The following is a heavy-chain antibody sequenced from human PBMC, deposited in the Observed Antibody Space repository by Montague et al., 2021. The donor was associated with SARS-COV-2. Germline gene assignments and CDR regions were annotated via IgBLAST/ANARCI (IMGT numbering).Heavy chain of an antibody. Sequence: SMSLSCAASGFTFGDYAMHWVRPAPGKGLEWVSGISWNRGSLGYADSVKVRFTISRDNAKNALYLQMNSLSAEDTALYYFVPGHHYYYYYGMDVWGQGTTVTVSS. CDR3: VPGHHYYYYYGMDV. J-gene: IGHJ6*02. CDR1: GFTFGDYA. V-gene: IGHV3-9*01. CDR2: ISWNRGSL. D-gene: IGHD2-15*01.